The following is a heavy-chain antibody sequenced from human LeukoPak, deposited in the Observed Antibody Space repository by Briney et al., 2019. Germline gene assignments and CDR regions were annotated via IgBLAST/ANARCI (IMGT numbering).Heavy chain of an antibody. CDR2: IKSKTDGGTT. V-gene: IGHV3-15*01. CDR3: TTDLSYYDILTGYYGY. D-gene: IGHD3-9*01. J-gene: IGHJ4*02. CDR1: GFPFSTYA. Sequence: GGSLRLSCAASGFPFSTYAMSWVRQAPGKGLEWVGRIKSKTDGGTTDYAAPVKGRFTISRDDSKNTLYLQMNSLKTEDTAVYYCTTDLSYYDILTGYYGYWGQGTLVTVSS.